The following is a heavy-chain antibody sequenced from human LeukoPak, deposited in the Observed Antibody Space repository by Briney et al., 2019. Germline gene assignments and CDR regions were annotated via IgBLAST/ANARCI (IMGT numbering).Heavy chain of an antibody. CDR3: AKVPYYSDSTAYLFDY. D-gene: IGHD3-22*01. CDR2: ISGTGSGT. J-gene: IGHJ4*02. CDR1: GFSFSSHA. V-gene: IGHV3-23*01. Sequence: PGGSLRLSCAASGFSFSSHAMNWVRQAPGKGLEWVSGISGTGSGTYYADSVKGRFTISRDNSKSTLFLQMSSLRDGDTAIYYCAKVPYYSDSTAYLFDYWGQGTLVTVSS.